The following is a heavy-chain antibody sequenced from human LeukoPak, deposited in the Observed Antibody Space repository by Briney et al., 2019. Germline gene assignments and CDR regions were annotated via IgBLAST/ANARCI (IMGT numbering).Heavy chain of an antibody. Sequence: GGSPRLSCAASGSTFNNYYMNWVRQAPGKGLVWVSRINRDGSDTIYADSVKGRFTISRDNAKNTLFLQMNSLRAEDTAVYYCAREDFGVDYWGQGTLVTVSS. J-gene: IGHJ4*02. D-gene: IGHD3-10*01. CDR1: GSTFNNYY. CDR2: INRDGSDT. CDR3: AREDFGVDY. V-gene: IGHV3-74*01.